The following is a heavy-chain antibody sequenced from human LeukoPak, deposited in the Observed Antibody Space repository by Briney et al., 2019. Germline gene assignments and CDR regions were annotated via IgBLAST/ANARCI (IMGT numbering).Heavy chain of an antibody. J-gene: IGHJ4*02. D-gene: IGHD5-24*01. CDR2: IYPSDSDT. V-gene: IGHV5-51*01. CDR3: ATLRDGYHLYDY. Sequence: GESLKISCKSSGNNFRKHWIAWVRQMPGKGLELMGYIYPSDSDTRYSPSFQGHVTISADTSISTAYLQWSSVKASDTAMYYCATLRDGYHLYDYWGQGALVAVSS. CDR1: GNNFRKHW.